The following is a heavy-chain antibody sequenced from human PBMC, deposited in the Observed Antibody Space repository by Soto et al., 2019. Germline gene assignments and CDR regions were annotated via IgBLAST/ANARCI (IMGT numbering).Heavy chain of an antibody. CDR1: GFSFSNYP. CDR2: ITGSGGRK. V-gene: IGHV3-23*01. CDR3: AKDSWGGAGSGWSHDY. Sequence: EVQLLESGGGLVQPGGSLRLSCAASGFSFSNYPMSWVRQAPGKGLEWVSAITGSGGRKYYADSVKGRLTISRDNSKNTLYLQMNSLTAEDTAVYYCAKDSWGGAGSGWSHDYWGQGTLVTVSP. D-gene: IGHD6-19*01. J-gene: IGHJ4*02.